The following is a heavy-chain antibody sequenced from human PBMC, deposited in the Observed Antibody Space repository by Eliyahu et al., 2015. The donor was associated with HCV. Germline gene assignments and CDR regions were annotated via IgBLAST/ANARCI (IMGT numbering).Heavy chain of an antibody. V-gene: IGHV1-69*02. CDR3: AFEVTTDNGYH. Sequence: QVHLVQSGAEVKKPGSSVKVSCKASGGTXNSDTISWVRQAPGQGLEWMGRIIPVLDMTNYAQTFHGRLTITADTSTGTSYMELSSLRSDDTAVYFCAFEVTTDNGYHWGQGTQVTVSS. CDR2: IIPVLDMT. J-gene: IGHJ5*02. D-gene: IGHD5-12*01. CDR1: GGTXNSDT.